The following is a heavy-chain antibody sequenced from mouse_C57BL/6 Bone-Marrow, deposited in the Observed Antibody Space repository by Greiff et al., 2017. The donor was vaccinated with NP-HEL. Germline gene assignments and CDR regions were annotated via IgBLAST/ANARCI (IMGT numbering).Heavy chain of an antibody. CDR1: GYTFTDYY. CDR3: ARGHYGNYVGFAY. V-gene: IGHV1-26*01. J-gene: IGHJ3*01. D-gene: IGHD2-1*01. CDR2: INPNNGGT. Sequence: VQLQQSGPELVKPGASVKISCKASGYTFTDYYMNWVKQSHGKSLEWIGDINPNNGGTSYNQKFKGKATLTVDKSSSTAYMELRSLTSEDSAVYYCARGHYGNYVGFAYWGQGTLVTVSA.